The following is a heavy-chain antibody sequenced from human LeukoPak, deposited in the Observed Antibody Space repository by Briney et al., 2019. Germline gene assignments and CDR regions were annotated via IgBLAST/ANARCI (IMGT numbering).Heavy chain of an antibody. V-gene: IGHV3-7*01. CDR3: ATDPNHGALDI. J-gene: IGHJ3*02. CDR2: MNPDGSVK. CDR1: GFTLSGSW. D-gene: IGHD1-14*01. Sequence: GGSLRLSCAASGFTLSGSWMSWVRQAPGKGLEWVADMNPDGSVKFYVDSVKGRFTISRDNAKNSLYLLMDSLRAEDTAVYYCATDPNHGALDIWGQGTLGTVSS.